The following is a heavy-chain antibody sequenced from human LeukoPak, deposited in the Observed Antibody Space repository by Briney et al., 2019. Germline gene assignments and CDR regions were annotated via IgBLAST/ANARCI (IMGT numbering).Heavy chain of an antibody. J-gene: IGHJ4*02. CDR2: INHSGST. V-gene: IGHV4-34*01. CDR1: GGSFSGYY. CDR3: ARLGKEVTYRAYYLDY. D-gene: IGHD7-27*01. Sequence: SETLSLTCAVYGGSFSGYYWSWIRQPPGKGLEWIGEINHSGSTNYNPSLKSRVTISVDTSKNQFSLKLRSVTAADTAVYYCARLGKEVTYRAYYLDYWGQGTLVTVSS.